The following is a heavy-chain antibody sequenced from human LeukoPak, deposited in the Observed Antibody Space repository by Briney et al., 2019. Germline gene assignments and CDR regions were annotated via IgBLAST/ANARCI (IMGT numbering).Heavy chain of an antibody. V-gene: IGHV4-59*01. CDR3: ARGRVSGSYLRAFNY. Sequence: PSETLSLTCTVSGGSISSYYWSWIRQPPGKGLEWIGYIYYTGSTNYNPSLKSRATISVDTSKNQFSLNLSSVTAADTAVYYCARGRVSGSYLRAFNYWGQGTLVTVSP. CDR2: IYYTGST. CDR1: GGSISSYY. D-gene: IGHD1-26*01. J-gene: IGHJ4*02.